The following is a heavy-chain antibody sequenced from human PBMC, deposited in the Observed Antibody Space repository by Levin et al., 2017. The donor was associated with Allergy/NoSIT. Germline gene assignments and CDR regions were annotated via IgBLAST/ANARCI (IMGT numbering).Heavy chain of an antibody. Sequence: GASVKVSCKASGFTFTSSAVQWVRQARGQRLEWIGWIVVGSGNTNYAQKFQERVTITRDMSTSTAYMELSSLRSEDTAVYYCAAGPNCSGGSCYSGYWGQGTLVTVSS. CDR3: AAGPNCSGGSCYSGY. CDR2: IVVGSGNT. J-gene: IGHJ4*02. D-gene: IGHD2-15*01. V-gene: IGHV1-58*01. CDR1: GFTFTSSA.